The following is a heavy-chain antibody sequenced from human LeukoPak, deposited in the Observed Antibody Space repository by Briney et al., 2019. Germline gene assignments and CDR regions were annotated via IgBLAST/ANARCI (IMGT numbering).Heavy chain of an antibody. Sequence: GTSLRLSCTVSGFTFSDYGMHWVRQAPGKGLEWVAVISYDGSNSYYADSVKGRFTISRDNSKNTLYLQMNSLRGQDTAVYYCARGIPGSSWTPGYWGQGTLVTVSS. CDR2: ISYDGSNS. CDR1: GFTFSDYG. V-gene: IGHV3-30*03. D-gene: IGHD6-13*01. J-gene: IGHJ4*02. CDR3: ARGIPGSSWTPGY.